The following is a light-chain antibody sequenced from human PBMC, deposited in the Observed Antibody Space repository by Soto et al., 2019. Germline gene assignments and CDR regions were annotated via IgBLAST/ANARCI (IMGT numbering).Light chain of an antibody. CDR1: QSLSNN. Sequence: EIVMTQSPATLSVSPGERATLSCRASQSLSNNLAWYQQKPGQAPRLLMYGASTRATGIPARFSGSGSGTEFTLTISSLQSEDFAVYYCQQYNSWPPLTFGGGTKVEIK. V-gene: IGKV3-15*01. CDR2: GAS. CDR3: QQYNSWPPLT. J-gene: IGKJ4*01.